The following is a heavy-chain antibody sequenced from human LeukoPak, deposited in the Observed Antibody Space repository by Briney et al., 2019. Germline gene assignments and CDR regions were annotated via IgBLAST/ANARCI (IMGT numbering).Heavy chain of an antibody. CDR1: GFSFISYG. D-gene: IGHD6-6*01. J-gene: IGHJ4*02. V-gene: IGHV3-23*01. CDR3: AKRSPYNSSSYYLDF. CDR2: ISGSVGTT. Sequence: GGSLTLSCAAAGFSFISYGMSWVRQAPGQGLEWVSAISGSVGTTYYADSVRGRFIISRDNSKSTLYFQMNSLRGEDTAIYYCAKRSPYNSSSYYLDFWGQGTLVTVSS.